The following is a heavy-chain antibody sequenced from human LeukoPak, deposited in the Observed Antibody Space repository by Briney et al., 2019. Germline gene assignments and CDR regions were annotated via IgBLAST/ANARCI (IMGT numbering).Heavy chain of an antibody. D-gene: IGHD2-2*01. V-gene: IGHV1-2*02. J-gene: IGHJ4*02. Sequence: HVASVKVSCKASGYTFTGYYMHWVRPAPGQGLEWMGWINPNSGGTNYAQKFQGRVTMTRNTSINTAYMELSRLRSDDTAVYYCARGLRGSPAFDYWGQGTLVTVSS. CDR2: INPNSGGT. CDR3: ARGLRGSPAFDY. CDR1: GYTFTGYY.